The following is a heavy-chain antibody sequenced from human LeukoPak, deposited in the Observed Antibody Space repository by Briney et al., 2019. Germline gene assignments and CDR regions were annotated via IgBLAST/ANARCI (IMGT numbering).Heavy chain of an antibody. V-gene: IGHV1-46*01. J-gene: IGHJ6*03. CDR1: GYTFTSYY. D-gene: IGHD3-10*01. CDR2: INPSGGST. CDR3: ARAIRGSKIASRYYFYYMDV. Sequence: ASVKVSCKASGYTFTSYYMHWVRQAPGQGLEWMGIINPSGGSTSYAQKFQGRVTMTRDMSTSTAYMELSSLRSEDTAVYYCARAIRGSKIASRYYFYYMDVWGKGTTVTVSS.